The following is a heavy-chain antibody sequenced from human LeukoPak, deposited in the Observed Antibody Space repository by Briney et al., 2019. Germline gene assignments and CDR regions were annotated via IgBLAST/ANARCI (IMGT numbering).Heavy chain of an antibody. D-gene: IGHD5-12*01. CDR3: ARGRRTRRLVATMVWFDP. J-gene: IGHJ5*02. V-gene: IGHV1-8*01. Sequence: ASVKVSCKASGYTFTSYDIHWVRQATGQGLEWMGWMNPNSGNTGYAQKFQGRVTMTRNTSISTAYMELSSLRSEDTAVYYCARGRRTRRLVATMVWFDPWGQGTLVTVSS. CDR2: MNPNSGNT. CDR1: GYTFTSYD.